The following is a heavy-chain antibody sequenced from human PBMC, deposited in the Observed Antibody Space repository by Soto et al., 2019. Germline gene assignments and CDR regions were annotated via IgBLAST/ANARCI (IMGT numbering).Heavy chain of an antibody. CDR1: GGSISSYY. Sequence: SETLSLTCTVSGGSISSYYWSWIRQPPGKGLEWIGYIYYSGSTNYNPSLKSRVTISVDTSKNQFSLKLSSVTAADTAVYYCARSNSGNYYGSGRVAFDIWGQGTMVTVSS. V-gene: IGHV4-59*08. CDR3: ARSNSGNYYGSGRVAFDI. J-gene: IGHJ3*02. CDR2: IYYSGST. D-gene: IGHD3-10*01.